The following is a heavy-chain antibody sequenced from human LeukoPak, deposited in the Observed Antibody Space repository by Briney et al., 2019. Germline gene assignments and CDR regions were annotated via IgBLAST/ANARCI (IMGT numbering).Heavy chain of an antibody. V-gene: IGHV4-59*08. CDR2: IYYSGTT. CDR3: ARPGVGSGRYGAFDI. J-gene: IGHJ3*02. D-gene: IGHD5-18*01. Sequence: SETLSLTCTVSGGSIGSYYWSWIRQPPGKGLEWLGHIYYSGTTNYNPSLESRVTMSVDTSKNQFSLKLRSMTAADTAVYYCARPGVGSGRYGAFDIWGQGTMVTVSS. CDR1: GGSIGSYY.